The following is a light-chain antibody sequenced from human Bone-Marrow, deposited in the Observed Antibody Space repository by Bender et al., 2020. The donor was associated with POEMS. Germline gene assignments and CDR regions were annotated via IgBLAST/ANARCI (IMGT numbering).Light chain of an antibody. CDR1: SSDVGSYNL. CDR3: ASYRIISKWV. CDR2: DVT. V-gene: IGLV2-14*02. J-gene: IGLJ3*02. Sequence: QSALTQPASVSGSPGQSITISCTGTSSDVGSYNLVSWYQQHPGKAPKLMIYDVTKRPSGVPDRFSGSKSGNTASLTVSGLQAEDEADYYCASYRIISKWVFGGGTKLTVL.